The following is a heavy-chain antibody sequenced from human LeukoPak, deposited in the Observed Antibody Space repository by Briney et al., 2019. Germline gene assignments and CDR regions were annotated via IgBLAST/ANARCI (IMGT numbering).Heavy chain of an antibody. CDR2: ISWVSGAI. CDR3: AKGLSKSSSASYYTD. Sequence: GGSLRLSCAASGFTFDDYAMHWVRQAPGKGLEWVSGISWVSGAIGYADSVKGRFTISRDNAKNSLYLQMNSLRAEDTALYYCAKGLSKSSSASYYTDWGQGTLVTVSS. V-gene: IGHV3-9*01. J-gene: IGHJ4*02. CDR1: GFTFDDYA. D-gene: IGHD2-2*02.